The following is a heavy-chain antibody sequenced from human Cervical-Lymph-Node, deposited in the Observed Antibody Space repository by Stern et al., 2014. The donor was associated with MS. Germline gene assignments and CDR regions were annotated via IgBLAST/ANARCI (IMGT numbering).Heavy chain of an antibody. J-gene: IGHJ4*02. Sequence: QEQLQESCPGLVRPSETLSLTCTVSGGSISSYYWSWIPQPTGKGLELLGYLYYSGSTNYNPSLKSRVTISIDTSKNQFSLKLSSVTAADTAVYYCARGSYCGGDCFYYFDYWGQGTLVTVSS. CDR2: LYYSGST. V-gene: IGHV4-59*01. CDR1: GGSISSYY. CDR3: ARGSYCGGDCFYYFDY. D-gene: IGHD2-21*02.